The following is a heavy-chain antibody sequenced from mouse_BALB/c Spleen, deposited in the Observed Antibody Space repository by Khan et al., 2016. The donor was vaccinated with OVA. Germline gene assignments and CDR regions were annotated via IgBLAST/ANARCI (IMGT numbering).Heavy chain of an antibody. J-gene: IGHJ3*01. D-gene: IGHD2-4*01. CDR1: GFTFSDYY. Sequence: EVELAESGGGLVQPGGYLKLPCATLGFTFSDYYMYWVRQTPEKRLDWVAYNSYGGDSIYSLDTVKGRFTISRDNAKNTLYLQMSRLKSEDPAMYYCERHDYDGMDYWGQGTLVTVSA. CDR2: NSYGGDSI. CDR3: ERHDYDGMDY. V-gene: IGHV5-12*02.